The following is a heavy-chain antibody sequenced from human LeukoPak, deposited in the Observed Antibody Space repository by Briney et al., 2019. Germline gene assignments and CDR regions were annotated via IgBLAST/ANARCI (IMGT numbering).Heavy chain of an antibody. CDR3: ARGKTKGVTVNWFDT. CDR2: INPSGGST. Sequence: ASVKASCKASGYTFTSYYMHWVRQAPGQGLEWMGIINPSGGSTSYAQKFQGRVTMTRDTSTSTVYMELSSLRSEDTAVYYCARGKTKGVTVNWFDTWGQGTLVTVSS. V-gene: IGHV1-46*01. J-gene: IGHJ5*02. CDR1: GYTFTSYY. D-gene: IGHD3-16*02.